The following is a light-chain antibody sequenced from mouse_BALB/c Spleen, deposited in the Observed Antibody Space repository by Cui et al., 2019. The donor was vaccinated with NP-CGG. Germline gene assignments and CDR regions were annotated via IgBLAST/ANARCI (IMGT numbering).Light chain of an antibody. Sequence: AVLPQESALTTSPGETVTLTCRSSTGAVTTSNYANWVQENPDHLFTGLIGGTNNRAPGVPARFSGSLIGDKAALTITGTQTEDEAIYFCALWYSNHWVFGGGTKLTVL. CDR3: ALWYSNHWV. V-gene: IGLV1*01. CDR2: GTN. J-gene: IGLJ1*01. CDR1: TGAVTTSNY.